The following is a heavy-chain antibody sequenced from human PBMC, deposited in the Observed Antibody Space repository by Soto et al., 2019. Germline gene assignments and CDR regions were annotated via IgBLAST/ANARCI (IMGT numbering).Heavy chain of an antibody. J-gene: IGHJ4*02. V-gene: IGHV4-30-4*01. CDR2: IYSSGAT. CDR3: ARATAYCGRTDCYPCDF. D-gene: IGHD2-21*01. CDR1: GGSISGGDYY. Sequence: QVHLQESGPGLVRPSQTLSLTCIVSGGSISGGDYYWTWIRQPPGKGLEWIGHIYSSGATYFNPFLMSRVSISVDRSRNQFSLNLRSVTAADTAVYYCARATAYCGRTDCYPCDFWGQGTLVTVSS.